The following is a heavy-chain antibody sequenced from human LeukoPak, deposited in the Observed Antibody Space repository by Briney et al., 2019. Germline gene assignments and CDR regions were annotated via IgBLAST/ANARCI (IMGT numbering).Heavy chain of an antibody. Sequence: ASVKASCKASGYTFTGYYMHWVRQVPGQGLEWMGWINPNSGGTNYAQKFQGRVTMTRDTSISTAYMELSRLRSDDTAVYYCASLVVVTAIPGLSSMDVWGKGTTVTVSS. V-gene: IGHV1-2*02. CDR1: GYTFTGYY. CDR3: ASLVVVTAIPGLSSMDV. J-gene: IGHJ6*03. CDR2: INPNSGGT. D-gene: IGHD2-21*02.